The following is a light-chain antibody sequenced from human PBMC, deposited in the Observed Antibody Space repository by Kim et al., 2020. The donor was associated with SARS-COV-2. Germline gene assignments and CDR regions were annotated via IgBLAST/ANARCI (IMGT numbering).Light chain of an antibody. Sequence: RQTAPLTCTGNSNNVGDQGAGWLQQHQGHPPKLLSYRNNSRPSGISERFSASRSGNIASLTITGLQADDGADYYCSAWDTSLTAWVFGGGTQLTVL. V-gene: IGLV10-54*01. CDR3: SAWDTSLTAWV. J-gene: IGLJ3*02. CDR1: SNNVGDQG. CDR2: RNN.